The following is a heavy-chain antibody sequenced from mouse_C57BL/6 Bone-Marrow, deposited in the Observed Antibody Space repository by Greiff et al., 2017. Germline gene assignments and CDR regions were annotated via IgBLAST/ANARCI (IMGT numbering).Heavy chain of an antibody. V-gene: IGHV1-19*01. D-gene: IGHD1-1*01. CDR2: INPYNGGT. CDR1: GYTFTDYY. Sequence: VQLQQSGPVLVKPGASVKMSCKASGYTFTDYYMNWVKQSHGKSLEWIGVINPYNGGTSSNQKFKGKATLTVDKSSSTAYMELNSLTSEDSAGYYCARITTVVRFDYGGQGTTLTVAS. CDR3: ARITTVVRFDY. J-gene: IGHJ2*01.